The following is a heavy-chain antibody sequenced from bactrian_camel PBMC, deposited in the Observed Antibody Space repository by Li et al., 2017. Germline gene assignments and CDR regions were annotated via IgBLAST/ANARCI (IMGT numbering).Heavy chain of an antibody. CDR1: GFTFSGCT. CDR2: INSGGGST. Sequence: VQLVESGGGVVQPGGSLRLSCVASGFTFSGCTMSWVRQAPGKGLEWVSVINSGGGSTYYADSVKGRFTIFRDNAVNTMYLQMNRLKPEDTAMYYCAAGQCDGIVADKTLYKIWGQGTQVTVS. D-gene: IGHD7*01. V-gene: IGHV3S40*01. CDR3: AAGQCDGIVADKTLYKI. J-gene: IGHJ4*01.